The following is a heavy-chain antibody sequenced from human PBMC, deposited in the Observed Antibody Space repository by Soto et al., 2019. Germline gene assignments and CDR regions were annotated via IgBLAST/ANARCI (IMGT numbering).Heavy chain of an antibody. D-gene: IGHD3-10*01. V-gene: IGHV1-18*04. CDR3: ARVPPWGDSGSFYIQHYDS. CDR2: ISAYNGNT. Sequence: GASVKVSCKASGYTFTSYGISWVRQAPGQGLEWMGWISAYNGNTNYAQKLQGRVTMTTDTSTGTAYMELRSLRSDDTAVYYCARVPPWGDSGSFYIQHYDSWGQGTLVTVSS. CDR1: GYTFTSYG. J-gene: IGHJ4*02.